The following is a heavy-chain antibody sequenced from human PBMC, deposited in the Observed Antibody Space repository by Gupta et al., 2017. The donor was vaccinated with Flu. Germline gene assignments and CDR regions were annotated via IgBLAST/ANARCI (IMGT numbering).Heavy chain of an antibody. CDR3: AKDQEYSSRGADY. D-gene: IGHD6-6*01. CDR1: GFTFSSYA. Sequence: EVQLLESGGGLVQPGGSLRLSCAASGFTFSSYAMSWVRQAPGKGLEWVSAISGSGGSTYYADAVKGRFTISRDNSKNTLYLQMNSLRAEDTAVYYCAKDQEYSSRGADYWGQGTLVTVSS. J-gene: IGHJ4*02. CDR2: ISGSGGST. V-gene: IGHV3-23*01.